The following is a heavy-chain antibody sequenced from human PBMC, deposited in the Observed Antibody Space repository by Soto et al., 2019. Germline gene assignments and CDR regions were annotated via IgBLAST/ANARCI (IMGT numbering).Heavy chain of an antibody. CDR1: GFNFSDYS. V-gene: IGHV3-23*01. CDR3: AKGVEGYVVSSFDS. D-gene: IGHD5-12*01. J-gene: IGHJ4*02. CDR2: TTSSGSST. Sequence: GGSQILSCAASGFNFSDYSMTWVRQTPGKGLEWVSATTSSGSSTYFADSLKGRITISRDNAKNTLSLQMDSLRVEATAIYYCAKGVEGYVVSSFDSWGQGALVTVSS.